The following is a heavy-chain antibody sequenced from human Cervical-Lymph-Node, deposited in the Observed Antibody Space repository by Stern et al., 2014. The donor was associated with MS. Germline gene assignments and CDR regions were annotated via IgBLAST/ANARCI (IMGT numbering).Heavy chain of an antibody. J-gene: IGHJ3*02. D-gene: IGHD3-22*01. V-gene: IGHV1-2*02. CDR2: ICPCTGGT. CDR3: VKDGRFHYHSSARIGSAFDI. CDR1: EDIFTGFY. Sequence: VQLVQSGAEVKKPGASVNVSCKASEDIFTGFYMHWVRQAPGQGLEWMGGICPCTGGTNYAQQFTGRVAMSRDLSISTGYLELSGLTSDDTDMYSCVKDGRFHYHSSARIGSAFDIWGQGTMVTVSS.